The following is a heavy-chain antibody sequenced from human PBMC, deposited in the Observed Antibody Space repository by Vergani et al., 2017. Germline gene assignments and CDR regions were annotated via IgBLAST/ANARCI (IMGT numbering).Heavy chain of an antibody. D-gene: IGHD2-15*01. Sequence: QVQLVQSGAEVKKPGASVKVSCKASGYTFTSYYMHWVRQAPGQGLEWMGIINPSGGSTSHAQKFQGRVTMTRDTSTATFYMDLSSLKYEDKAIYYCDSSIGYCTSGSCRPYYFDFWGQGTLVTVSS. CDR3: DSSIGYCTSGSCRPYYFDF. J-gene: IGHJ4*02. CDR1: GYTFTSYY. V-gene: IGHV1-46*01. CDR2: INPSGGST.